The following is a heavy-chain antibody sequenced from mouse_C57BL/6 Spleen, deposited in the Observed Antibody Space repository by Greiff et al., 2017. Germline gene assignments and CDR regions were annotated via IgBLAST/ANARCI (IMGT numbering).Heavy chain of an antibody. CDR3: ARRNSNFFDY. CDR2: IDPSDSYT. D-gene: IGHD2-5*01. Sequence: VQLQQSGAELVMPGASVKLSCKASGYTFTSYWMHWVKQRPGQGLEWIGEIDPSDSYTNYNQKFKGKSTLTVDKSSSTAYMQLSSLTSEDSAVYYCARRNSNFFDYWGQGTTLTVSS. V-gene: IGHV1-69*01. J-gene: IGHJ2*01. CDR1: GYTFTSYW.